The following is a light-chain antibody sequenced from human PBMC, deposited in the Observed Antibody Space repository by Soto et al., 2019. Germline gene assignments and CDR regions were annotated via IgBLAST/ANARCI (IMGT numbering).Light chain of an antibody. Sequence: QSALTQPPSVSGSPGQSVTISCIGTSSDIGTYDRVSWYQATPGTAPKLIIYEVHNRPSGVPDRFSGSKSGNTAALTISGLQAEDEADYYCSSYAISTTLLFGGGTKLTVL. V-gene: IGLV2-18*02. CDR3: SSYAISTTLL. J-gene: IGLJ2*01. CDR2: EVH. CDR1: SSDIGTYDR.